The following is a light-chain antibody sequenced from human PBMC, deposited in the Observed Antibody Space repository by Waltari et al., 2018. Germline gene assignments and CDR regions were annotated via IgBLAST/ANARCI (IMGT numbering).Light chain of an antibody. J-gene: IGLJ2*01. CDR1: RSDVGGYNY. CDR3: SSFVV. Sequence: QSALTQPASVSGSPGQSITISCTGTRSDVGGYNYVSWYQQHPGKAPKLMIYEVSNRPSGVSNRFSGSKSGNTASLTISGLQAEDEADYYCSSFVVFGGGTKLTVL. CDR2: EVS. V-gene: IGLV2-14*01.